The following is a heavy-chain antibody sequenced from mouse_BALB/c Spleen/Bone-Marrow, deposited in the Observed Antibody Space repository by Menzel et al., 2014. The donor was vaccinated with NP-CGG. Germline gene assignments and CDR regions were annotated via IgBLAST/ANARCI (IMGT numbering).Heavy chain of an antibody. CDR1: GYTFTSYW. CDR3: TRSPITTVVAETMDY. J-gene: IGHJ4*01. D-gene: IGHD1-1*01. CDR2: IYPGSGST. Sequence: GSELVRPGASVKLSCKASGYTFTSYWMHWVKQRPGQGLEWIGNIYPGSGSTNYDEKFKAKATLTVDTSSSTAYMQLSSLTSEDSAVYYCTRSPITTVVAETMDYWGQGTSVTVSS. V-gene: IGHV1S22*01.